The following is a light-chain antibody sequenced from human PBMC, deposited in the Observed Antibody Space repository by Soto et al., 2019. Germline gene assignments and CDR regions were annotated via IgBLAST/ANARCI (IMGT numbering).Light chain of an antibody. Sequence: IVMTQSPATLSVSPGGRATLSCRASQSVTSNLAWFQQRPGQAPRLLIYDASTRATDVPARFSGSGSGTEFTLTISSLQSEDFAVYYCQHYSNGITFGGG. CDR2: DAS. V-gene: IGKV3-15*01. J-gene: IGKJ4*01. CDR3: QHYSNGIT. CDR1: QSVTSN.